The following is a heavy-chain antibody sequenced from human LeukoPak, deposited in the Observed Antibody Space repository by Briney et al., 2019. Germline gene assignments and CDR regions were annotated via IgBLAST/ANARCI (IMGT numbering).Heavy chain of an antibody. CDR1: GFTFSSYE. Sequence: GGSLRLSCAASGFTFSSYEMNWVRQAPGKGLEWVSYISSSGSTIYYADSVKGRFTISRDNAKNSLYLQMNSLRAEDTAVYYCATAGRDYYYYYGMDVWGQGTLVTVSS. CDR3: ATAGRDYYYYYGMDV. CDR2: ISSSGSTI. J-gene: IGHJ6*02. V-gene: IGHV3-48*03. D-gene: IGHD2-15*01.